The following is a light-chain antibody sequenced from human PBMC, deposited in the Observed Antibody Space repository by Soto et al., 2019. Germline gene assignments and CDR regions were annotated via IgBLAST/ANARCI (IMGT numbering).Light chain of an antibody. J-gene: IGKJ1*01. CDR2: LGS. CDR1: QSLLHSNGYNY. V-gene: IGKV2-28*01. CDR3: MQALQTTWT. Sequence: DIVMTQSPLSLPVTPGEPASISCRSSQSLLHSNGYNYLDWYLQKPGQSPQLLIYLGSNRASGVPDRFSGSVSGTNFTLKVSRVEAEDVGVYYCMQALQTTWTCVQGIKVEIK.